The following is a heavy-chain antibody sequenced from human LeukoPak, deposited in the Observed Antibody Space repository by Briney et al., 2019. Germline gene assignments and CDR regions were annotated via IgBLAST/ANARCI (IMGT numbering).Heavy chain of an antibody. CDR2: INPSGGST. Sequence: GASVKVSCKASGYTFTSYYMHWVRQAPGQGLEWMGIINPSGGSTSYAQKFQGRVTMTRDTSTSTVYMELSSLRSEDTAVYYCARVYDSSGYYYLEGGYFDYWGQGTLVTVSS. CDR3: ARVYDSSGYYYLEGGYFDY. V-gene: IGHV1-46*01. CDR1: GYTFTSYY. D-gene: IGHD3-22*01. J-gene: IGHJ4*02.